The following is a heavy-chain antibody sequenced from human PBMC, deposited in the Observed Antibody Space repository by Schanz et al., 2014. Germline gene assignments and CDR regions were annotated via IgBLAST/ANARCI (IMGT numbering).Heavy chain of an antibody. J-gene: IGHJ4*01. V-gene: IGHV3-23*04. D-gene: IGHD6-13*01. Sequence: EVQLVESGGYLVQPGGSLRLSCSASGFTFSSYAMSWVRQAPGKGLEWVSTISASGGSTYYADSVKGRFTISRDNSKNILYLQMNSLRAEDTAVYYCAREQIMAAAGLVDYWGHGTLVTVSS. CDR1: GFTFSSYA. CDR3: AREQIMAAAGLVDY. CDR2: ISASGGST.